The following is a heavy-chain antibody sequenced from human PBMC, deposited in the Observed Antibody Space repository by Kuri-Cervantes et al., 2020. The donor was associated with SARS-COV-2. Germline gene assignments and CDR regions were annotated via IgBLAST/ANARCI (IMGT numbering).Heavy chain of an antibody. Sequence: SETLSLTCTVSGASISSGSYYWSWIRQPAGKGLEWIGRIYTSGSTNYNPSLESRVTISTDTSKKQFSLRLNSVTAADTAVYFCARSQVVRHLDWSSKLSYRYYMDVWGKGTTVTVSS. CDR3: ARSQVVRHLDWSSKLSYRYYMDV. CDR2: IYTSGST. J-gene: IGHJ6*04. V-gene: IGHV4-61*02. D-gene: IGHD3-9*01. CDR1: GASISSGSYY.